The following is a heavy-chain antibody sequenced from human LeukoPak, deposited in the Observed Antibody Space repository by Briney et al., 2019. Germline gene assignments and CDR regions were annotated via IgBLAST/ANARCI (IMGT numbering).Heavy chain of an antibody. D-gene: IGHD1-26*01. J-gene: IGHJ4*02. V-gene: IGHV1-24*01. CDR1: GYTLTELS. Sequence: ASVKVSCKVSGYTLTELSMHWVRQAPGKGLEWMGGFDPEDGETIYAQKFQGRVTMTEDTSTDTAYMELSSLRSEDTAVYYCATGSLTVGATQVDYWGQGTLVTVSS. CDR3: ATGSLTVGATQVDY. CDR2: FDPEDGET.